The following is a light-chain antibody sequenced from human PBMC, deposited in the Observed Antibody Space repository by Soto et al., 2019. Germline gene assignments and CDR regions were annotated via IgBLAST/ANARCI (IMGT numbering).Light chain of an antibody. CDR2: DVS. CDR1: SSDVGGYNY. J-gene: IGLJ2*01. V-gene: IGLV2-14*01. Sequence: QSALTQPASVSGSPGXSXAISCTGTSSDVGGYNYVSWYQQHPGKAPKLMIYDVSNRPSGVSNRFSGSKSGNTASLTISGLQAEDEADYYCSSYTSSSTRVFGGGTKLTVL. CDR3: SSYTSSSTRV.